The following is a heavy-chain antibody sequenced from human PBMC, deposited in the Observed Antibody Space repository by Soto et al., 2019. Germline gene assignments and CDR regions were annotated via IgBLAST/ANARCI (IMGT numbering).Heavy chain of an antibody. V-gene: IGHV3-21*01. CDR2: ISSSSSYI. J-gene: IGHJ4*02. CDR3: ARDHRFYGSGSYYIQPLDY. D-gene: IGHD3-10*01. CDR1: GFTFNSYS. Sequence: GGSLRLSCAASGFTFNSYSMNWVRQAPGKGLEWVSSISSSSSYIYYADSVKGRFTISRDNAKNSLYLQMNSLRAEDTAVYYCARDHRFYGSGSYYIQPLDYWGQGTLVTVSS.